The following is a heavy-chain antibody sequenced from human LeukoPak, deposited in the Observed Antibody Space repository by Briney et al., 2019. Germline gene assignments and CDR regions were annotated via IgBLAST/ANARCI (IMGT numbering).Heavy chain of an antibody. CDR3: ARSAGVPFYLDD. Sequence: PSETLSLTCAVYGGSLSGYYWSWIRQSPGKGLEWIGEISHGGSTNYNPSLKSRVTMSVDTSKSRFSLRLNSVTAADTAVYYCARSAGVPFYLDDWGQGTLVTVSS. J-gene: IGHJ4*02. CDR1: GGSLSGYY. CDR2: ISHGGST. D-gene: IGHD3-3*01. V-gene: IGHV4-34*01.